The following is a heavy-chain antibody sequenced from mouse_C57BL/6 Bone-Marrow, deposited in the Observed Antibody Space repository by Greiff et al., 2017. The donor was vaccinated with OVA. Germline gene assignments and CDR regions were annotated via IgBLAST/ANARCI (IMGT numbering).Heavy chain of an antibody. CDR1: GYTFTSYW. Sequence: QVQLQQPGAELVMPGASVKLSCKASGYTFTSYWMHWVKQRPGQGLEWIGEIDPSDSYTNYNQKFKGKSTLTVDKSSSTAYMQLSSLTSEDSAVYYCARKNYYFWFAYWGQGTLVTVSA. CDR2: IDPSDSYT. CDR3: ARKNYYFWFAY. D-gene: IGHD2-1*01. J-gene: IGHJ3*01. V-gene: IGHV1-69*01.